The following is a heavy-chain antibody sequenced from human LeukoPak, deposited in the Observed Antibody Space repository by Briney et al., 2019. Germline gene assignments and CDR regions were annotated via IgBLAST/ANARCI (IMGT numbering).Heavy chain of an antibody. CDR2: ISYDGSNK. J-gene: IGHJ4*02. V-gene: IGHV3-30*04. CDR3: ARDPRGGSGSYYPTPYYFDY. D-gene: IGHD3-10*01. Sequence: PGGSLRLSCAASIFTFSSYAMHWVRQAPGKGLEWVAVISYDGSNKYYADSVKGRFTISRDNSKNTLYLQMNSLRAEDTAVYYCARDPRGGSGSYYPTPYYFDYWGQGTLVTVSS. CDR1: IFTFSSYA.